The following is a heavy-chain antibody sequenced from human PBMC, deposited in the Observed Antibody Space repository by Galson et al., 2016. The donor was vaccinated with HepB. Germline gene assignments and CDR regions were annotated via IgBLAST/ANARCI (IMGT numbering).Heavy chain of an antibody. CDR2: TYYNSEWHN. CDR1: GDSVSSNSAA. V-gene: IGHV6-1*01. Sequence: CAISGDSVSSNSAAWSWIRQSPSRGLEWLGRTYYNSEWHNDYAPSVKSRININPDTSKNQFSLQLNSVTPKDTAVCYCARGWLQSGMDVWGRGTTVTVSS. D-gene: IGHD5-24*01. J-gene: IGHJ6*02. CDR3: ARGWLQSGMDV.